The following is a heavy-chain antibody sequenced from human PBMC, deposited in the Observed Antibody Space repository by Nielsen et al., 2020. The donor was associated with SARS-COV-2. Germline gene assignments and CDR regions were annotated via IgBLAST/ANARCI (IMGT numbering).Heavy chain of an antibody. V-gene: IGHV1-69*13. J-gene: IGHJ3*02. CDR2: IIPIFGTA. CDR1: GGTFSSYA. CDR3: ARQHGGGAFDI. Sequence: SVKVSCKASGGTFSSYAISWVRQAPGQGLEWMGGIIPIFGTANYAQKFQGRVTITADESTSTAYMELISLRTEDTAVYYCARQHGGGAFDIWGQGTMVTVSS.